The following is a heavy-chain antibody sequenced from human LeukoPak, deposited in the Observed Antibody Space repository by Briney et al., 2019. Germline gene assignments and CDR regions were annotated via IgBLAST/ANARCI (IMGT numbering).Heavy chain of an antibody. CDR3: ARYSSGWYDY. CDR1: GYTFTGYY. V-gene: IGHV1-2*02. Sequence: ASVKVSCTASGYTFTGYYMHWVRQAPGQGLEWMGWINPNSGGTNYAQKFQGRVTMTRDTSIGTAYMELSRLRSDDTAVYYCARYSSGWYDYWGQGTLVTVSS. D-gene: IGHD6-19*01. CDR2: INPNSGGT. J-gene: IGHJ4*02.